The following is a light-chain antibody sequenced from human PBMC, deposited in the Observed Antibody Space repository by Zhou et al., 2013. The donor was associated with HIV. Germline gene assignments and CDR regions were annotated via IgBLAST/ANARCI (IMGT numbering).Light chain of an antibody. CDR3: QHLNSYPA. Sequence: DIQLTQSPSFLSASVGDRVTITCRASQGISSYLAWYQQKPGKAPKLLIYTASTLQSGVPSRFGGSGSGTEFTLTISSLQPEDFATYYCQHLNSYPAFGPGTKVDIK. V-gene: IGKV1-9*01. CDR1: QGISSY. J-gene: IGKJ3*01. CDR2: TAS.